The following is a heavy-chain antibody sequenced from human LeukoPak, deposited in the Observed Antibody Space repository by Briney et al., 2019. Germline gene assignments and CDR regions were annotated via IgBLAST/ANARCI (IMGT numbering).Heavy chain of an antibody. CDR1: GYTFTSYG. CDR2: ISAYNGNT. Sequence: ASVKVSCKASGYTFTSYGISWVRQAPGQGLEWMGWISAYNGNTNYAQKLQGRVTMTTDTSTSTAYIELRSLRSDDTAVYYCARDPSRNYYYDSSGYYYDWGQGTLVTVSS. V-gene: IGHV1-18*01. D-gene: IGHD3-22*01. CDR3: ARDPSRNYYYDSSGYYYD. J-gene: IGHJ4*02.